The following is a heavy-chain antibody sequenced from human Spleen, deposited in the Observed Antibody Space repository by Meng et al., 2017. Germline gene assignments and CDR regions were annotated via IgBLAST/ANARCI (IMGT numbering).Heavy chain of an antibody. V-gene: IGHV3-74*01. CDR2: INTDGSTT. Sequence: VRLVGSGGGLFPPVGSLRFSVAPSGFTFSGHWMHWVRQAPGKGLVWVSRINTDGSTTTYADSVKGRFTISRDNAKNTLYLQMNSLRAEDTAVYYCTNDRLNHWGQGTLVTVSS. J-gene: IGHJ1*01. D-gene: IGHD1-1*01. CDR1: GFTFSGHW. CDR3: TNDRLNH.